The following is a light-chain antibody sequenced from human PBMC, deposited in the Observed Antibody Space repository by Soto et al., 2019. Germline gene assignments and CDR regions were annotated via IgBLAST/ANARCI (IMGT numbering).Light chain of an antibody. CDR2: GAS. V-gene: IGKV3-15*01. CDR1: QSVSSN. CDR3: QQYNNWPQMT. J-gene: IGKJ1*01. Sequence: EIVMTQSPATLSVSPGERATLSCRASQSVSSNLAWYKQKPGQAPRLLIYGASTRATGIPARFSGSGSGTEFTLTISSLQSEDFAVYYCQQYNNWPQMTFGQGTKVEIK.